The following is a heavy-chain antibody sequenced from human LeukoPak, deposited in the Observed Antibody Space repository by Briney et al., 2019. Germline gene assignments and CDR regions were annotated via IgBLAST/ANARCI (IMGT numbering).Heavy chain of an antibody. CDR2: IIPIFGTA. Sequence: SVKVSCKASGGTFSSYAISWVRQAPGQGLEWMGGIIPIFGTANYAQKFRGRVTITADESTSTAYMELSSLRSEDTAVYYCARDLDSYGYEDYWGQGTLVTVSS. CDR3: ARDLDSYGYEDY. CDR1: GGTFSSYA. D-gene: IGHD5-18*01. J-gene: IGHJ4*02. V-gene: IGHV1-69*13.